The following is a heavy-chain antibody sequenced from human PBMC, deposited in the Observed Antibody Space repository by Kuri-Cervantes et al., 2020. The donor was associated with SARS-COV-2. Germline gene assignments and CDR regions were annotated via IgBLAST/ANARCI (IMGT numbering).Heavy chain of an antibody. CDR3: ARDPGIVVVPAAIPGAFDI. J-gene: IGHJ3*02. CDR1: GFTFSDYY. D-gene: IGHD2-2*01. Sequence: GESLKISCAASGFTFSDYYMSWIRQAPGKGLEWVSYISSSSSYTNYADSVKGRFTISRDNAKNTLYLQMNSLRAEDTAVYYCARDPGIVVVPAAIPGAFDIWGQGTMVTVSS. CDR2: ISSSSSYT. V-gene: IGHV3-11*06.